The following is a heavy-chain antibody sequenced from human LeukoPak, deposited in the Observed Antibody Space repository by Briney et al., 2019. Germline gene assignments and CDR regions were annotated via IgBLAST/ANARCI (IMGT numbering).Heavy chain of an antibody. CDR2: SRNKANRYTT. CDR1: GFTFSDHY. V-gene: IGHV3-72*01. J-gene: IGHJ4*02. Sequence: PGGSPRLSCAVSGFTFSDHYMDWVRQAPGKGPEWVGRSRNKANRYTTEYATSVKGRFTISRDVSENSLYLQMNSLETEDTAVYYCTKDEAQVFWGQGTLVTVSS. CDR3: TKDEAQVF.